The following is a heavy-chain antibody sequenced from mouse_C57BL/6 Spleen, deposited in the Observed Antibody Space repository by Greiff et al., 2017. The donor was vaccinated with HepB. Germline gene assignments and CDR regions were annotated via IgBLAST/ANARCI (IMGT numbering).Heavy chain of an antibody. D-gene: IGHD2-5*01. CDR3: ARVHYSNFDY. CDR2: INPNNGGT. CDR1: GYTFTDYY. Sequence: EVQLQQSGPELVKPGASVKISCKASGYTFTDYYMNWVKQSHGKSLEWIGDINPNNGGTSYNQKFKGKATLTVDKSSSTAYMELRSLTSEDSAVYYCARVHYSNFDYWGQGTTLTVSS. J-gene: IGHJ2*01. V-gene: IGHV1-26*01.